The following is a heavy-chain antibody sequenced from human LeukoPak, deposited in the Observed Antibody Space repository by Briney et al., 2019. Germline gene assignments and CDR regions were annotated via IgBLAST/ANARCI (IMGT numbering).Heavy chain of an antibody. CDR2: ISANSRTI. CDR3: AREGSSSWHAPDGMDV. Sequence: PGGSLRLSCAASGFTFSTYSMNWVRQAPGKGLEWLSFISANSRTIYYADSVKGRFTISRDNAKNSLYLQMYSLRAEDTAVYYCAREGSSSWHAPDGMDVWGQGTTVTVSS. V-gene: IGHV3-48*01. CDR1: GFTFSTYS. D-gene: IGHD6-13*01. J-gene: IGHJ6*02.